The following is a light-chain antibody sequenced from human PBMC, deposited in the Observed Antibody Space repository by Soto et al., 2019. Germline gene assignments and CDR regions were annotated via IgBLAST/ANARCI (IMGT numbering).Light chain of an antibody. CDR3: QQYGRSPRVLLT. CDR2: AAS. J-gene: IGKJ3*01. V-gene: IGKV3-20*01. CDR1: QSVYSNY. Sequence: EIVLTQSPGTLSLSPGERATLSCRASQSVYSNYLAWYQRKPGQAPRLLIYAASRRATGIPDSFSGSGSGTDFTLTISRLEPEDSAVYYCQQYGRSPRVLLTFGPGTKVEIK.